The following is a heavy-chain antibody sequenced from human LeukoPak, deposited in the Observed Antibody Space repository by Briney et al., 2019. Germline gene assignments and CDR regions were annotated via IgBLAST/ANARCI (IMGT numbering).Heavy chain of an antibody. CDR2: IRSSGVFT. CDR3: VKGDTTGHYSVLDY. D-gene: IGHD3-22*01. CDR1: GFTFSSYA. J-gene: IGHJ4*02. V-gene: IGHV3-23*01. Sequence: PGGSLRLSCAAAGFTFSSYAMTWVRQAPGKGLEWVSTIRSSGVFTYYADSVKGRFPISRDNSKNTLYLQMDSLRAEDTAVYYCVKGDTTGHYSVLDYWGQGTLVTVSS.